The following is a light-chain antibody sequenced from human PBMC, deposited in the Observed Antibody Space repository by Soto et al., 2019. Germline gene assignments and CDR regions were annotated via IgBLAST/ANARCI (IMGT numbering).Light chain of an antibody. CDR2: EVS. CDR3: SSYAGSNNYV. J-gene: IGLJ1*01. CDR1: SSDVGGYNY. Sequence: QSVLTQPPSASGSPGQSVTISCTGTSSDVGGYNYVSWYQQHPGKAPKLMIYEVSKRSSGVPDRFSGSKSGNTASLTVPGLQAEDEADYYCSSYAGSNNYVFGTGSQV. V-gene: IGLV2-8*01.